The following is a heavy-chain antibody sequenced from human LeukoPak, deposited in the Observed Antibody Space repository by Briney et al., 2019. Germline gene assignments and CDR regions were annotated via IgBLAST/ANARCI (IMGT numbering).Heavy chain of an antibody. CDR1: GYTFTGYY. D-gene: IGHD1-26*01. Sequence: GASVKVSCKASGYTFTGYYMHWVRQAPGQGLEWMGWINPNSGGTNYAQKFQGRVTMTRDTSISTAYMELSRLRSDDTAVYYCAAEIVGATGDFDYWGQGTLVTVSS. J-gene: IGHJ4*02. CDR3: AAEIVGATGDFDY. CDR2: INPNSGGT. V-gene: IGHV1-2*02.